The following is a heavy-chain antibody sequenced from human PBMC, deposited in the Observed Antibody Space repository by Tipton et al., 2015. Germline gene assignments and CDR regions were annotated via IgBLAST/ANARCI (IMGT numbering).Heavy chain of an antibody. CDR2: IQYSGST. CDR1: SDSISKYY. V-gene: IGHV4-59*08. J-gene: IGHJ4*02. CDR3: ARARGRHGGLFDS. Sequence: TLSLTCSVSSDSISKYYWSWIRQPPGKELEWIGYIQYSGSTYYNPSLKSRVTISIDRFKNQFSLKLSSVTAADTAVYYCARARGRHGGLFDSWGQGILVTVSS. D-gene: IGHD4-23*01.